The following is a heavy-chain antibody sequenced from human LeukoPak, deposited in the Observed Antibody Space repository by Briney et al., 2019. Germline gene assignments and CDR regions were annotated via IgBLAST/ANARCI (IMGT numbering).Heavy chain of an antibody. CDR2: INTDGRIT. Sequence: QTGGSLRLSCVASGFSFRNYAIHWVRQAPGKGLEYVSVINTDGRITYYADSVKGRFTISRDNSKNTAYLQMGSLRGEDMAVYYCSRDGGSFRGFYYWGQGALGPVSS. D-gene: IGHD1-26*01. CDR3: SRDGGSFRGFYY. CDR1: GFSFRNYA. V-gene: IGHV3-64*02. J-gene: IGHJ4*02.